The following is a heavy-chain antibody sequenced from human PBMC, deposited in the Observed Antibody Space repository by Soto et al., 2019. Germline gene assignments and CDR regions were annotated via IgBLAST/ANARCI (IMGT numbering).Heavy chain of an antibody. V-gene: IGHV3-30*18. CDR2: ISYDGSNK. J-gene: IGHJ6*02. Sequence: QVQLVESGGGVVQPGRSLRLSCAASGFTFSSYGMHWVRQAPGKGLEWVAVISYDGSNKYYADSVKGRFTISRDNSKNTLYLQMNSLRAEDTAVYYCAKEAGGSCYFRTCHYYYGMDVWGQGTTVTVSS. D-gene: IGHD2-15*01. CDR3: AKEAGGSCYFRTCHYYYGMDV. CDR1: GFTFSSYG.